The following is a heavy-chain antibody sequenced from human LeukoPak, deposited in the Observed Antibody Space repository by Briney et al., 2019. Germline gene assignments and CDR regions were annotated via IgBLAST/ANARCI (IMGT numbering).Heavy chain of an antibody. D-gene: IGHD4-17*01. CDR2: INHSGST. CDR3: ERLKLYGGNLDSIRSFDY. V-gene: IGHV4-34*01. CDR1: GGSFSGYY. Sequence: PSETLSLTCAVYGGSFSGYYWSWIRQPPGKGLEWIGEINHSGSTNYNPSLKSRVTISVDTSKNQFSLKLSSVTAADTAVYYCERLKLYGGNLDSIRSFDYWGQGTLVTVSS. J-gene: IGHJ4*02.